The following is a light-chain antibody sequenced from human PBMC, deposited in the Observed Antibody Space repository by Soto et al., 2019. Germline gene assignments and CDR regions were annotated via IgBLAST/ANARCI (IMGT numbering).Light chain of an antibody. CDR3: QHTLKWPPT. Sequence: EIVLTQSPGTLSLSPGERATLSCRASQSVSSSYLAWYQQKPGQAPRLLIYGASSRATGIPDRFGGSGSGTEFTLTISSLQSEDFALYYCQHTLKWPPTFGQGTKVDIK. CDR2: GAS. J-gene: IGKJ1*01. V-gene: IGKV3-20*01. CDR1: QSVSSSY.